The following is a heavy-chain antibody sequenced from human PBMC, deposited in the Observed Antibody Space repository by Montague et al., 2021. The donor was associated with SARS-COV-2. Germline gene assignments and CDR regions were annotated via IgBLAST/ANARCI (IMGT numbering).Heavy chain of an antibody. Sequence: SETLSLTCTVSIGSISSYYWSCIRQPPGKGLEWIGNIYYSGSTTYNPSLQSRVTISVDTSKNQFSLKLSSVTAADTAVYYCARRGDDGGPRFDYWGQGTLVAVSS. CDR3: ARRGDDGGPRFDY. V-gene: IGHV4-59*08. CDR1: IGSISSYY. CDR2: IYYSGST. J-gene: IGHJ4*02. D-gene: IGHD4-23*01.